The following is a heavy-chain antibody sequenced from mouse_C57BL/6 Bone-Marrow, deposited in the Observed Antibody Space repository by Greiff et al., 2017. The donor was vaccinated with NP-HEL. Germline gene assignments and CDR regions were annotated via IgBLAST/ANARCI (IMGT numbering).Heavy chain of an antibody. CDR1: GYTFTSYW. CDR2: IDPSDSYT. V-gene: IGHV1-50*01. CDR3: AREIYGNSFAY. D-gene: IGHD2-1*01. J-gene: IGHJ3*01. Sequence: QVQLQQPGAELVKPGASVKLSCKASGYTFTSYWMQWVKQRPGQGLEWIGEIDPSDSYTNYNQKFKGKATLTVDTSSSTAYMQLSSLTSEDSAVYYCAREIYGNSFAYWGQGTLVTVS.